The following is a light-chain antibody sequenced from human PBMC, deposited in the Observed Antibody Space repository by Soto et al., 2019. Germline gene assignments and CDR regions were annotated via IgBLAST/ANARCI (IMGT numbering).Light chain of an antibody. CDR1: QGIDTY. J-gene: IGKJ5*01. CDR2: EAS. CDR3: QQLYTLPFT. Sequence: DIQMTQSPSSLSASVGDRGTSTCRASQGIDTYLAWFQQKPGKAPKLLIYEASTLQSGVPSRFSGSGSGTEFTLTISGLLPEDFAAYHCQQLYTLPFTFGQGTRLEIK. V-gene: IGKV1-9*01.